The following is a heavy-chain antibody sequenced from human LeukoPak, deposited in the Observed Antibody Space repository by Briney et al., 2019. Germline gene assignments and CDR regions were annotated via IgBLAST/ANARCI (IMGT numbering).Heavy chain of an antibody. V-gene: IGHV4-34*01. CDR3: ARGRYGDYGRYYYYGMDV. CDR1: GGSFSGYY. CDR2: INHSGST. Sequence: SSETLSLTCAVYGGSFSGYYWSWIRQPPGKGLEWIGEINHSGSTNYNPSLKSRVTISVDTSKNQFSLKLSSVTAADTAVYYCARGRYGDYGRYYYYGMDVRGQGTTVTVSS. J-gene: IGHJ6*02. D-gene: IGHD4-17*01.